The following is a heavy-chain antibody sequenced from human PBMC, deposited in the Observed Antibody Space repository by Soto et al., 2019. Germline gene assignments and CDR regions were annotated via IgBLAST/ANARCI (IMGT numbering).Heavy chain of an antibody. CDR2: VSYDGSYR. CDR1: GFSFNSHT. J-gene: IGHJ4*02. D-gene: IGHD1-26*01. Sequence: QVKLVESGGGVVQPGRSLRLSCAASGFSFNSHTMHWVRQAPGKGLEWVAAVSYDGSYRYYADSVKGRFTISRDNPKNTLFLQMNSLRVDDTGLYYCARIPGATTWFDYWGQGTLVTVSS. V-gene: IGHV3-30-3*01. CDR3: ARIPGATTWFDY.